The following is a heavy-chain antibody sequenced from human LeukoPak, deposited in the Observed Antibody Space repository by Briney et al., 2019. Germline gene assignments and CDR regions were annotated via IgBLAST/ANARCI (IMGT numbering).Heavy chain of an antibody. CDR1: GFTFSSYA. V-gene: IGHV3-64*01. D-gene: IGHD3-10*01. J-gene: IGHJ4*02. Sequence: GGSLRLSCAASGFTFSSYAMHWVRQAPGKGLEYVSAISSNGGSTYYANSVKGRFTISRDNSKNTLYLQMGSLRAEDMAVYYCARVGSRGAPDYWGQGTLVTVSS. CDR2: ISSNGGST. CDR3: ARVGSRGAPDY.